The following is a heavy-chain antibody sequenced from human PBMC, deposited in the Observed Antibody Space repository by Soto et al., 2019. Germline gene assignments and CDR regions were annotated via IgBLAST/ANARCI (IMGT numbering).Heavy chain of an antibody. V-gene: IGHV3-30-3*01. CDR1: GFTFSTYA. Sequence: QVQLVESGGGVVQPGRSLRLSCAASGFTFSTYAMHWVRQAPGKGLEWVAVISYAGSNKYYADSVKGRFTISRDSSKNKVVLQMDRLRTEGTGVFYCARPPWRGDYNWGYFDLWGRGTLVTVSS. J-gene: IGHJ2*01. D-gene: IGHD4-17*01. CDR3: ARPPWRGDYNWGYFDL. CDR2: ISYAGSNK.